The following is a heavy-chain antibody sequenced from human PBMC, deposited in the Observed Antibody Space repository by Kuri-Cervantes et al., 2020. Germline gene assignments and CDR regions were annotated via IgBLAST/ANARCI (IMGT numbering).Heavy chain of an antibody. CDR2: IKQDGSEK. CDR3: AKGGSTSGYAPLDY. J-gene: IGHJ4*02. V-gene: IGHV3-7*03. D-gene: IGHD2-2*01. CDR1: GFTFSSYW. Sequence: GESLKISCAASGFTFSSYWMSWVRQAPGKGLEWVANIKQDGSEKYYVDSVKGRFTISRDNAKNTLYLRMNSLRAEDTAVYYCAKGGSTSGYAPLDYWGQGTLVTVSS.